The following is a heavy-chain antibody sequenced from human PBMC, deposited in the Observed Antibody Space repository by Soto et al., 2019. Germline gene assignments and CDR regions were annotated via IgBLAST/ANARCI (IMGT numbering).Heavy chain of an antibody. D-gene: IGHD6-13*01. CDR1: VGSFSGYS. CDR3: ERGRKVYSSTWFVD. J-gene: IGHJ4*02. V-gene: IGHV4-34*01. Sequence: SETLSVTCAVYVGSFSGYSWSLIRQPPGKGLECMWEINHSGSTNYNPSFKTRVTISVDTSKNQFSLKLSSLTAADPSVYYCERGRKVYSSTWFVDWGKGTMVTVSS. CDR2: INHSGST.